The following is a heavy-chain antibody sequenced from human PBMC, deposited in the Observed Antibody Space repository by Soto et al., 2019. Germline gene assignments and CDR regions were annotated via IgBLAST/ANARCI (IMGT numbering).Heavy chain of an antibody. CDR2: ISSSSSYI. CDR1: GFTFSSYS. D-gene: IGHD2-15*01. J-gene: IGHJ4*02. CDR3: ASGRGYCSGDGCYSPADY. V-gene: IGHV3-21*01. Sequence: EVQLVESGGGLVKPGGSLRLSCAASGFTFSSYSMNWVRQAPGKGLEWVSSISSSSSYIYYADSVKGRFTISRDKAKNSLYLKMNGLRAEDTAVYCCASGRGYCSGDGCYSPADYWGQGTLVTVSS.